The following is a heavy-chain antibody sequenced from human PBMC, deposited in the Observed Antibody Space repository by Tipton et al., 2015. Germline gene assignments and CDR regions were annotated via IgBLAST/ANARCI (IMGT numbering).Heavy chain of an antibody. CDR3: ARAYTDSGYYLRY. CDR1: GYTFTNYG. CDR2: ISAYNGHT. V-gene: IGHV1-18*01. J-gene: IGHJ4*02. D-gene: IGHD3-22*01. Sequence: QLVQSGAEVRKPGASVKVSCKASGYTFTNYGITWVRQAPGQGLEWMGWISAYNGHTNYAQKLQGRVTMTTDTSTSTVYMELRSLRSDDTAVYYCARAYTDSGYYLRYWGQGTLVTVSS.